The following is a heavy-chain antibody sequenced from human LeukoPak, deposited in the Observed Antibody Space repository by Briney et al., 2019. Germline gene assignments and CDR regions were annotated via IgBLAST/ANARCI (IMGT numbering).Heavy chain of an antibody. CDR2: IIPIFGTA. J-gene: IGHJ6*02. D-gene: IGHD1-7*01. CDR3: ARDQITGTNYNYYYYYGMDV. CDR1: GGTFNNFA. Sequence: ASVKVSCKASGGTFNNFAISWVRQAPGQGLEWTGGIIPIFGTANYAQKFQGRVTITADESTSTAYMELSSLRSEDTAVYYCARDQITGTNYNYYYYYGMDVWGQGTTVTVSS. V-gene: IGHV1-69*01.